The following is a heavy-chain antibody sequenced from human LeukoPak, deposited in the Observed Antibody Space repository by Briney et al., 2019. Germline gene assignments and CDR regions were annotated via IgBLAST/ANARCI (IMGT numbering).Heavy chain of an antibody. CDR3: ARAAAAGTGYFQH. J-gene: IGHJ1*01. CDR1: GYTFTSYY. V-gene: IGHV1-46*01. D-gene: IGHD6-13*01. Sequence: GASVKVSCKASGYTFTSYYMHWVRQAPGQGLEWMGIINPSGGSTSYAQKFQGRVTMSRDTSTSTVYMELSSLRSEDTAVYYCARAAAAGTGYFQHWGQGTLVTVSS. CDR2: INPSGGST.